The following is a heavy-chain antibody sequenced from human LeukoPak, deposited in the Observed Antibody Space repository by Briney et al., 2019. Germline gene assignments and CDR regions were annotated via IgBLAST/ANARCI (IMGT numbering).Heavy chain of an antibody. CDR1: GFTFSSYS. Sequence: GGSLRLSCAASGFTFSSYSMNWIRQAPGKGLEWLSYIDSSGSGVQYADSVKGRFTTSRDNAKNSVYLQMNSLRAEDTAVYYCARDGGWQDDYWGQGTLVTVSS. D-gene: IGHD3-16*01. J-gene: IGHJ4*02. CDR2: IDSSGSGV. V-gene: IGHV3-48*01. CDR3: ARDGGWQDDY.